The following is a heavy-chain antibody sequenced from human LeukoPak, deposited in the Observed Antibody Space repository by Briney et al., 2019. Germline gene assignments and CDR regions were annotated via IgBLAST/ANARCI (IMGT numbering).Heavy chain of an antibody. CDR1: GFTFSDYY. J-gene: IGHJ4*02. V-gene: IGHV3-11*04. Sequence: GGSLRLSCAASGFTFSDYYMSWIRQAPGKGLEWVSYISSSGSTIYYADSVKGRFTISRDNAKNSLYLQMNSLRAEDTAVYYRARDQEYYDYVWGSYPPGYWGQGTLVTVSS. CDR2: ISSSGSTI. D-gene: IGHD3-16*02. CDR3: ARDQEYYDYVWGSYPPGY.